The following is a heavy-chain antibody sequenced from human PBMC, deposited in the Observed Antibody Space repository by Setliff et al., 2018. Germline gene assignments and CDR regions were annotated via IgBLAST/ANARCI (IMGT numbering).Heavy chain of an antibody. V-gene: IGHV4-34*01. CDR3: ARHNRVWSGESAFDI. CDR2: INHSGST. Sequence: SETLSLTCAVYGGSFSGYYWSWIRQPPGKGLEWIGEINHSGSTNYNPSLKSRVTISRDNAKNSLYLQMNSLRAEDTAVYYCARHNRVWSGESAFDIWGQGTMVTVSS. D-gene: IGHD3-3*01. CDR1: GGSFSGYY. J-gene: IGHJ3*02.